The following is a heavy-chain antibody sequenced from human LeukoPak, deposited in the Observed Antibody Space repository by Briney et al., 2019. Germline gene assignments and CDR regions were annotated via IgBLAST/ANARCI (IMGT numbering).Heavy chain of an antibody. D-gene: IGHD4-17*01. CDR3: ARDRKVTNDAFDI. V-gene: IGHV4-59*01. CDR2: IYYSGST. CDR1: GGSFSGYY. J-gene: IGHJ3*02. Sequence: PSETLSLTCAVYGGSFSGYYWSWIRQPPGKGLEWIGYIYYSGSTNYNPSLKSRVTISVDTSKNQFSLKLSSVTAADTAVYYCARDRKVTNDAFDIWGQGTMVTVSS.